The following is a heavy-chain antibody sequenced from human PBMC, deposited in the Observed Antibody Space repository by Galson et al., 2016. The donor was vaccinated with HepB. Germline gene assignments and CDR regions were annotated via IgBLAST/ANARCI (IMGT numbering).Heavy chain of an antibody. Sequence: TCVVSGDYVNGDRWWSWLRQSPGTGLEWIGEILRNGRVNYNPSLKSRVTMSADSSKNQLSLQLYSVTAADTALYFCARVVQSGVWGYFSDWGQGALVTVSS. J-gene: IGHJ4*02. CDR1: GDYVNGDRW. V-gene: IGHV4-4*01. CDR2: ILRNGRV. D-gene: IGHD3-16*01. CDR3: ARVVQSGVWGYFSD.